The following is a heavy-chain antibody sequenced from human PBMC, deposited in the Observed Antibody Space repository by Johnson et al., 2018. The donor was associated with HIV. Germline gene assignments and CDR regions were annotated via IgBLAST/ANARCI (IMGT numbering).Heavy chain of an antibody. CDR1: GFTFSSYW. Sequence: EVHLVESGGGLVQPGGSLRLSCAASGFTFSSYWMSWVRQAPGKGLAWVANIKHDGSEKYYVDSVKGRFTISRDNAKNSLYLQMNSLRAEDTAVYYCARVMQADAFDIWGQGTMVTVSS. CDR2: IKHDGSEK. D-gene: IGHD2-8*01. V-gene: IGHV3-7*01. J-gene: IGHJ3*02. CDR3: ARVMQADAFDI.